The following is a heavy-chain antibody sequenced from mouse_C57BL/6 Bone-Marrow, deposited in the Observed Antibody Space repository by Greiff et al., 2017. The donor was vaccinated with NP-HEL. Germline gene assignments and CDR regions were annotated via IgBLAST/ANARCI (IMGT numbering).Heavy chain of an antibody. Sequence: QVQLQQPGAELVKPGASVKLSCKASGYTFTSYWMHWVKQRPGQGLEWIGMIHPNSGSTNYNEKFKSKATLTVDKSSSTAYMQLSSLTSEDSAVYYCARSPITTVVALDYWGQGTTLTVSS. CDR3: ARSPITTVVALDY. V-gene: IGHV1-64*01. D-gene: IGHD1-1*01. J-gene: IGHJ2*01. CDR2: IHPNSGST. CDR1: GYTFTSYW.